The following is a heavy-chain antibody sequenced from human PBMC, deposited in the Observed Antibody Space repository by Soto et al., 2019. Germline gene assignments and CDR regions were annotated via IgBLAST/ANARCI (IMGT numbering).Heavy chain of an antibody. Sequence: GASVKVSCKASGFTFSSSSVQWVRQARGQRLEWIGWIVIGTGNTNYAQRFQGRVTFTRDMSTSTAYMELSSLRSEDTAVYYCAAVPGDFVCWGQGTLVTVSS. V-gene: IGHV1-58*01. CDR1: GFTFSSSS. CDR3: AAVPGDFVC. CDR2: IVIGTGNT. J-gene: IGHJ4*02. D-gene: IGHD1-1*01.